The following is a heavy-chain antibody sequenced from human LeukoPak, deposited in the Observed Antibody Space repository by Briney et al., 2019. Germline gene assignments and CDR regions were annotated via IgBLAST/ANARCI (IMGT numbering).Heavy chain of an antibody. V-gene: IGHV1-2*02. Sequence: ASVKVSCKASGYTFTGYYMHWVRQAPGQGLEWMGWINPNSGGTNYAQKFQGRVTMIRDTSISTAYMELSRLRSDDTAVYYCARVQSIAAAGTSGYWGQGTLVTVSS. J-gene: IGHJ4*02. CDR2: INPNSGGT. CDR1: GYTFTGYY. D-gene: IGHD6-13*01. CDR3: ARVQSIAAAGTSGY.